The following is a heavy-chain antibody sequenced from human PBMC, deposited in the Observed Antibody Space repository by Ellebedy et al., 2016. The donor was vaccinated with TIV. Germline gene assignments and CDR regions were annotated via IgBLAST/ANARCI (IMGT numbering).Heavy chain of an antibody. Sequence: MPSETLSLTCAVYGGSFSGYYWSWIRQPPGKGLEWIGEINHRGSTNYNPSLKSRVTISVDTSKNQCSLKLTSATAADTAVYYCARERGIGYWGQGTLVTVSS. D-gene: IGHD6-13*01. J-gene: IGHJ4*02. CDR3: ARERGIGY. CDR2: INHRGST. V-gene: IGHV4-34*01. CDR1: GGSFSGYY.